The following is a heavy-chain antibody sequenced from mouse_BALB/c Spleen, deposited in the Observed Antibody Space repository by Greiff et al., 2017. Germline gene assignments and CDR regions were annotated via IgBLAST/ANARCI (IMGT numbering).Heavy chain of an antibody. V-gene: IGHV5-17*02. Sequence: EVQLVESGGGLVQPGGSRKLSCAASGFTFSSFGMHWVRQAPEKGLEWVAYISSGSSTIYYADTVKGRFTISRDNPKNTLFLQMTSLRSEDTAMYYCARLGYYYGSSEGAMDYWGQGTSVTVSS. CDR1: GFTFSSFG. D-gene: IGHD1-1*01. CDR3: ARLGYYYGSSEGAMDY. J-gene: IGHJ4*01. CDR2: ISSGSSTI.